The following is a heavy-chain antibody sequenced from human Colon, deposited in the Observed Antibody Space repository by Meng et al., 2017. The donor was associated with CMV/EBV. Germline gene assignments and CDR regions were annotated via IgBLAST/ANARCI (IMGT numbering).Heavy chain of an antibody. D-gene: IGHD3-10*01. V-gene: IGHV4-34*01. CDR3: ARGGGTPIRGVLPFDF. CDR1: DGSIIQYY. Sequence: QLELHQRGAVQLKQSETHSNTCALYDGSIIQYYWSDIRQSPGKELEWIAEIDHTGSTNYNPSLKSRVTLSIDTSNSHFSLNLTSATAADTAVYYCARGGGTPIRGVLPFDFWGQGTLVTVSS. CDR2: IDHTGST. J-gene: IGHJ4*02.